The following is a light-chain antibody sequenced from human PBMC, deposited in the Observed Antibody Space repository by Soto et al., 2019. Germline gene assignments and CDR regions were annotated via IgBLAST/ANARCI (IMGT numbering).Light chain of an antibody. Sequence: QSALTQPPSASGSRGQSVTISCTGTSSDVGGYDYVSWYQQHPGKAPKLIIYEFTNRPSGVPDRFSGSKSGNTASLTVSGLQDEDEADYYCSSYAGTNNLYVFGTGTKVTVL. CDR3: SSYAGTNNLYV. CDR2: EFT. V-gene: IGLV2-8*01. CDR1: SSDVGGYDY. J-gene: IGLJ1*01.